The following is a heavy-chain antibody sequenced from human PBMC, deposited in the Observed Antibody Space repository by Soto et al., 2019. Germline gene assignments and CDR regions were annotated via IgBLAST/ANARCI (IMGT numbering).Heavy chain of an antibody. V-gene: IGHV3-23*01. D-gene: IGHD2-2*01. CDR2: ISGSGGST. J-gene: IGHJ6*03. CDR3: ARGVVPAWRYYYYMDV. CDR1: GFTFSSYA. Sequence: GGSLRLSCAASGFTFSSYAMSWVRQAPGKGLEWVSAISGSGGSTYYADSVKGRFTISRDNSKNTLYLQMSSLRAEDTAVYYCARGVVPAWRYYYYMDVWGKGTTVTVSS.